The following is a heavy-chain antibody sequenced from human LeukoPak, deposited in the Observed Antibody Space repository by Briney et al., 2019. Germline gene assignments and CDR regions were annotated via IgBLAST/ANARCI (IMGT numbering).Heavy chain of an antibody. CDR2: ISYDGSNK. CDR3: ARPDSSSWPHYFDY. J-gene: IGHJ4*02. CDR1: GFTFSSYA. Sequence: GGSLRLSCAASGFTFSSYAMHWVRQAPGKGLEWVAVISYDGSNKYYADSVKGRFTISRDNSKNTLYLQMNSLRAEDTAVYYCARPDSSSWPHYFDYWGQGTLVTVSS. V-gene: IGHV3-30*04. D-gene: IGHD6-13*01.